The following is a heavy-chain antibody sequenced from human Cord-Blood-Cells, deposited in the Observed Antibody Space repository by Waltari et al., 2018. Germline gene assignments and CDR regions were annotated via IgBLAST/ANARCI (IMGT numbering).Heavy chain of an antibody. V-gene: IGHV4-34*01. D-gene: IGHD3-3*01. CDR3: ARVTYDFWSGYYEYFQH. Sequence: QVQLQQWGAGLLKPSETLSLTCAVYGGSFSGYYWSWIRPPPGKGLEWIGEMNHSGSTNYNPSLKSRGTISVDTSKNQFSLKLSSVTAADTAVYYCARVTYDFWSGYYEYFQHWGQGTLVTVSS. CDR1: GGSFSGYY. J-gene: IGHJ1*01. CDR2: MNHSGST.